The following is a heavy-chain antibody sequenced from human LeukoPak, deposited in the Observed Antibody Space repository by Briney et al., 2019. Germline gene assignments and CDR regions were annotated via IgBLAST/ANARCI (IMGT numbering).Heavy chain of an antibody. Sequence: SETLSLTCTVSGVSINNYYWSWIRQPPGKGLEWIGRIYTSGRTNYNLALKGRVTMSVDTSKNQFSLKLTSVTAADTAVYYCARERGTIMNVGGPTRFDPWGQGTLVIVSS. CDR1: GVSINNYY. V-gene: IGHV4-4*07. CDR2: IYTSGRT. J-gene: IGHJ5*02. CDR3: ARERGTIMNVGGPTRFDP. D-gene: IGHD3-16*01.